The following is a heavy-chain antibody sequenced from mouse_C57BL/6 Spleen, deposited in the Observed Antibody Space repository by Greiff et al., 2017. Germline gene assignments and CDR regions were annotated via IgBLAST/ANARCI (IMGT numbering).Heavy chain of an antibody. V-gene: IGHV1-9*01. D-gene: IGHD3-2*02. Sequence: VQLQESGAELMKPGASVKLSCKATGYTFTGSWIEWVKQRPGHGLSRIGEILPGSGGTNYTETFKGKATFTADTTSNTAYMQLSSLTTEDSAIYYCARSSGYVTPYAMDDWGQGTSVTVSS. CDR1: GYTFTGSW. CDR2: ILPGSGGT. J-gene: IGHJ4*01. CDR3: ARSSGYVTPYAMDD.